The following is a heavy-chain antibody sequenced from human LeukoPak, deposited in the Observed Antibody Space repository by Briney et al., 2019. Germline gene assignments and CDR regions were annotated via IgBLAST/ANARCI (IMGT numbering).Heavy chain of an antibody. Sequence: PGGSLRLSCAAPGFTFSSYWMHWVRQAPGKGLVWVSRINSDGSSTSYADSVKGRFTISRDNAKNTLYLQMNSLRAEDTAVYYCAREGIAVAGRYYFDYWGQGTLVTVSS. CDR3: AREGIAVAGRYYFDY. V-gene: IGHV3-74*01. CDR2: INSDGSST. CDR1: GFTFSSYW. D-gene: IGHD6-19*01. J-gene: IGHJ4*02.